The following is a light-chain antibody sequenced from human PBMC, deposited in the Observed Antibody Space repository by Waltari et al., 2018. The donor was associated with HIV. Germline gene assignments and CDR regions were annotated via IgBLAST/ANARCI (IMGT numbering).Light chain of an antibody. V-gene: IGKV2-28*01. Sequence: DIVMPPSALSLPVPPGEPAFIPRRSSQSLLHSNGYNYLDWYLQKPGQAPQILIYLGSNRASGVPDRFSGSGSGTDFTLKICRVEAEDVGVYYCMQALQTLGTFGQGTKLEIK. J-gene: IGKJ2*02. CDR2: LGS. CDR1: QSLLHSNGYNY. CDR3: MQALQTLGT.